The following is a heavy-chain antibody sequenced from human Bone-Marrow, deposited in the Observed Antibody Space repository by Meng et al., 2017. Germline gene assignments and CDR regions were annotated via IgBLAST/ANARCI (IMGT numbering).Heavy chain of an antibody. Sequence: SETLSLTCAVYGGSFSGYYWSWIRQPPGKGLEWIGEINHSGSTNYNPSLKSRVTISVDTSKNQFSLKLSSVTAADTAVYYCARVMDYGDHYYYGMDVWGQGTTVTVSS. CDR3: ARVMDYGDHYYYGMDV. CDR2: INHSGST. J-gene: IGHJ6*02. D-gene: IGHD4-17*01. CDR1: GGSFSGYY. V-gene: IGHV4-34*01.